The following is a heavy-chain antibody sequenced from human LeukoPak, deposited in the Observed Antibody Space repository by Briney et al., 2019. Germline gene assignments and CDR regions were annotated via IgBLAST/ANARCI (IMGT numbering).Heavy chain of an antibody. D-gene: IGHD3-22*01. Sequence: PSETLSLTCSVSGGSISSSNYYWGWIRQPPGKGLEWIGSIYYSGSTYYNPSLKSRVTISVDTSKNQFSLKLSSVTAADTAVYYCARGEDYYDSSSWYYYYYMDVWGKGTTVTVSS. CDR1: GGSISSSNYY. CDR3: ARGEDYYDSSSWYYYYYMDV. CDR2: IYYSGST. V-gene: IGHV4-39*01. J-gene: IGHJ6*03.